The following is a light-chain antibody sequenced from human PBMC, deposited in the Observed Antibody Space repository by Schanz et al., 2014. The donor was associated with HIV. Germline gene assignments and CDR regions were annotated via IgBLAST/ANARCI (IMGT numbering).Light chain of an antibody. Sequence: EMVMTQSPATLSASPGERATLSCRASQSIGSNLAWYQQKPGQAPRLLIYGASTRAPSFPARFSGSGSGTEFTLTISSLQSEDVATYYCQKYNSAPWTFGQGTKVEI. V-gene: IGKV3-15*01. CDR2: GAS. J-gene: IGKJ1*01. CDR1: QSIGSN. CDR3: QKYNSAPWT.